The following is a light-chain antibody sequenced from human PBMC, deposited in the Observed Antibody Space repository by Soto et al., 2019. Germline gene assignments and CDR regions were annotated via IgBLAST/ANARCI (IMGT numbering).Light chain of an antibody. V-gene: IGKV3-15*01. CDR3: LQYNIWPPFT. CDR2: NAS. J-gene: IGKJ2*01. Sequence: EIVMTQSPATLSVSPGERATLSCRASQSVSRNLAWYQQKPGQAPRLLIYNASTRATGIPARFSGSGSGTGFTLTIAGLQSEDFAVYYCLQYNIWPPFTFGQGTKVDIK. CDR1: QSVSRN.